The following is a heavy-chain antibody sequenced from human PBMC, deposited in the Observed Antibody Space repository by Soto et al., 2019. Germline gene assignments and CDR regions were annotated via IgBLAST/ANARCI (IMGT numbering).Heavy chain of an antibody. CDR3: ARELDYWYFDL. D-gene: IGHD1-1*01. J-gene: IGHJ2*01. Sequence: QVQIVQSGAEVKKPGASVKLSCKGSGYTFSYYNVLWVRQAPGQRLEWMGWIHADNGNAKYSQKFQGRVTITRDPSGNTAYMELSNLRSEDTAVYYCARELDYWYFDLWGRGTLVTVSS. V-gene: IGHV1-3*01. CDR1: GYTFSYYN. CDR2: IHADNGNA.